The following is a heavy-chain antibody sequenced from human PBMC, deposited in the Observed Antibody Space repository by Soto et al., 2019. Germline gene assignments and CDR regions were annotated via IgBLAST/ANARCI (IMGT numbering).Heavy chain of an antibody. V-gene: IGHV1-18*01. CDR3: ARARYWNYVWYYYYGMDV. J-gene: IGHJ6*02. Sequence: QVQLVQSGAEVKKPGASVKVSCKASGYTFTSYGISWVRQAPGQGLEWMGWISAYNGNTNYAQKLQGRVTMTTDTSTSTAYMELMSLRSDDTAVYYCARARYWNYVWYYYYGMDVWGQGTTVTVSS. CDR1: GYTFTSYG. D-gene: IGHD1-7*01. CDR2: ISAYNGNT.